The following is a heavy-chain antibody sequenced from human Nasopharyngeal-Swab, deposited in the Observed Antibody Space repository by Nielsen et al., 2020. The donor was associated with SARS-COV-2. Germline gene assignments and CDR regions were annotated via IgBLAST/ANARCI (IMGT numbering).Heavy chain of an antibody. CDR2: ISGSGGST. CDR1: GFTFSSYA. Sequence: GESLKISCAASGFTFSSYAMSWVRQAPGKGLGWVSAISGSGGSTYYADPVKGRFTISRDNSKNTLYLQMNSLRAEDTAVYYCAKSKGMADAFDIWGQGTMVTVSS. D-gene: IGHD5-24*01. CDR3: AKSKGMADAFDI. J-gene: IGHJ3*02. V-gene: IGHV3-23*01.